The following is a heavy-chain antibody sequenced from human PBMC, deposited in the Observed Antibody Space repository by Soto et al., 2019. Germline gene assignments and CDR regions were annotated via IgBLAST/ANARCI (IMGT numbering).Heavy chain of an antibody. J-gene: IGHJ4*02. CDR1: GGTFSRHA. CDR3: ARGHTAMVHKNLQIDY. D-gene: IGHD5-18*01. CDR2: IIPIFGTA. V-gene: IGHV1-69*01. Sequence: QVQLVQSGAEVRKPGSSVKVSCKASGGTFSRHAISWVRQAPGQGLEWMGGIIPIFGTANHAQKFQGRVTIIADESTSTVYMELSSLRSEDTAMYYCARGHTAMVHKNLQIDYWGQGTLVTVSS.